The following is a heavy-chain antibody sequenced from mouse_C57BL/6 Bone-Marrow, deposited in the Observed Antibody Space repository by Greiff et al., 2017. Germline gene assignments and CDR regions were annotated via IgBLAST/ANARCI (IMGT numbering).Heavy chain of an antibody. CDR2: IYPGGGYT. V-gene: IGHV1-63*01. CDR1: GYTFTNYW. J-gene: IGHJ4*01. CDR3: ARRDYYYAMDY. Sequence: VQLQQSGAELVRPGTSAKMSCKASGYTFTNYWIGWAKQRPGHGLEWIGDIYPGGGYTNYNEKFKGKATLTADKSSSTAYMQFSSLTSEDSAIYYCARRDYYYAMDYWGQGTSVTVSS.